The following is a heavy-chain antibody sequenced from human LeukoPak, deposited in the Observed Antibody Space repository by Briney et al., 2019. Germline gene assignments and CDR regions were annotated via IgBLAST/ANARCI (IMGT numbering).Heavy chain of an antibody. CDR2: IKPDASEK. CDR3: ARDRYCSGGSCQGSYYYYGMDV. D-gene: IGHD2-15*01. CDR1: GFTFSNYW. J-gene: IGHJ6*04. V-gene: IGHV3-7*01. Sequence: GGSLRLSCAASGFTFSNYWMGWVRQAPGKGLEWVSNIKPDASEKNSVDSVKGRFTISRDNAKNSLYLQMNSLRAEDTAVYYCARDRYCSGGSCQGSYYYYGMDVWGKGTTVTVSS.